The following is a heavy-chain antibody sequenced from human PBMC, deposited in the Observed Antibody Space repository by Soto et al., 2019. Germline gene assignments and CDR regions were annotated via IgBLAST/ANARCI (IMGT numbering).Heavy chain of an antibody. CDR3: ARGGYYYDSSAYSEVYYFDY. CDR2: VYFRGRA. Sequence: PSETLFPTCTVSGGPTGRGSYYVSWIHQHPGKVLGWTGDVYFRGRAYYNPSLKGRVTLSAVPSKNQFSLRLSSVTPADTAMYYCARGGYYYDSSAYSEVYYFDYWGQGLLVTVS. CDR1: GGPTGRGSYY. J-gene: IGHJ4*02. V-gene: IGHV4-31*03. D-gene: IGHD3-22*01.